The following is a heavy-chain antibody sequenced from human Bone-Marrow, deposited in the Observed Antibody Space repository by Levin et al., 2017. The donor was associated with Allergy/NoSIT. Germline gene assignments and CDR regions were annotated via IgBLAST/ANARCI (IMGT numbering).Heavy chain of an antibody. CDR1: GGSISSYY. D-gene: IGHD5-18*01. CDR3: ARALGGYSYGWIDY. J-gene: IGHJ4*02. V-gene: IGHV4-59*01. CDR2: IYYSGST. Sequence: SETLSLTCTVSGGSISSYYWSWIRQPPGKGLEWIGYIYYSGSTNYNPSLKSRVTISVDTSKNQFSLKLSSVTAADTAVYYCARALGGYSYGWIDYWGQGTLVTVSS.